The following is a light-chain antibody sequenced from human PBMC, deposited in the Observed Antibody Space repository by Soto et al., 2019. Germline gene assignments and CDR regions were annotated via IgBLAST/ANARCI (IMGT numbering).Light chain of an antibody. CDR3: QQYGSSGWT. J-gene: IGKJ1*01. CDR1: RSVSSSY. Sequence: EVVLTQSPGTLSLSPGERATLSCGASRSVSSSYLAWYQQKPGQAPRLLIYGASNRATGIPDRFGGSGSGTDFTLTISRLQPEDFAVYYCQQYGSSGWTFGQGTKVEIK. V-gene: IGKV3-20*01. CDR2: GAS.